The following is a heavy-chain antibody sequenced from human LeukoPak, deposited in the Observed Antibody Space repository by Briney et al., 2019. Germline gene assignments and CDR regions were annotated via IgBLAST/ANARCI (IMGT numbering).Heavy chain of an antibody. J-gene: IGHJ6*02. CDR2: IYYSGST. D-gene: IGHD2-2*02. CDR1: GGSISSYY. CDR3: ARHQPCSSTSCYRVRYYGMDV. Sequence: SETLSLTCTVSGGSISSYYWSWIRQPPGKGLEWIGYIYYSGSTNYNPSLKSRVTISVDTSKNQFSLKLSSVTAADTAVYYCARHQPCSSTSCYRVRYYGMDVWGQGTTVTVS. V-gene: IGHV4-59*08.